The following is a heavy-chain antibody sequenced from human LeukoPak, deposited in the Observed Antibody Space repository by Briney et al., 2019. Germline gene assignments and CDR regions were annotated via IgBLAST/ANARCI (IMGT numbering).Heavy chain of an antibody. V-gene: IGHV2-70*01. CDR2: IDWDDDK. D-gene: IGHD4-17*01. CDR3: ARYLYGDSASYFDY. CDR1: GFSLSTSGMC. J-gene: IGHJ4*02. Sequence: SGPTLVNPTQTLTLTCTFSGFSLSTSGMCVSWIRQPPGKALEWLALIDWDDDKYYNTSLKTRLTISKDTSKNQVVLTMTNMDPVDTATYFCARYLYGDSASYFDYWGQGTLVTVSS.